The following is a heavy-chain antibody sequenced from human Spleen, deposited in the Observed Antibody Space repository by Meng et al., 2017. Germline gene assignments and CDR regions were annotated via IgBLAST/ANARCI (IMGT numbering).Heavy chain of an antibody. V-gene: IGHV7-4-1*02. CDR3: ARDGYSDCSRTSCFDY. Sequence: QVLLVQSGSELKEPGASVKVSCKASGYTFTTFGINWVRQAPGQGLEWMGGINTNTGSPTFAQGFTGRFVFSLDTSVSTAYLQISSLKAEDTAVYYCARDGYSDCSRTSCFDYWGQGTLVTVSS. CDR1: GYTFTTFG. D-gene: IGHD2-2*01. CDR2: INTNTGSP. J-gene: IGHJ4*02.